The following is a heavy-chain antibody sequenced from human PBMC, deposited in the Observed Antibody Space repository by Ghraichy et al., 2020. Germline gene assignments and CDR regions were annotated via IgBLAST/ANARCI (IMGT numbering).Heavy chain of an antibody. CDR2: ILDSGST. CDR3: ARGGDVGKWAYYKDY. J-gene: IGHJ4*02. V-gene: IGHV4-59*01. Sequence: SETLSLTCTVSGGSINNYSWNWLRQSPGKGLEFSGYILDSGSTNYNPSLKSRVPISVDTSKNQFSLKLNSVTAADTAVYHCARGGDVGKWAYYKDYWGQGTLVTVSS. CDR1: GGSINNYS. D-gene: IGHD2/OR15-2a*01.